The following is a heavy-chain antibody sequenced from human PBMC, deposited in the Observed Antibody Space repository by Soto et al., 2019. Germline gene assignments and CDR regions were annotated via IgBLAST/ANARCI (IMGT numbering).Heavy chain of an antibody. CDR2: ISAYNGNT. CDR1: GYTFTSYG. Sequence: SVKVSFKDSGYTFTSYGISWVRQAPGQGLEWMGWISAYNGNTNYAQKLQGRVTMTTDTSTSTAYMELRSLRSDDKAVYYCARSMIGKWATPDYWGQGTLVTVYS. J-gene: IGHJ4*02. V-gene: IGHV1-18*04. D-gene: IGHD3-3*02. CDR3: ARSMIGKWATPDY.